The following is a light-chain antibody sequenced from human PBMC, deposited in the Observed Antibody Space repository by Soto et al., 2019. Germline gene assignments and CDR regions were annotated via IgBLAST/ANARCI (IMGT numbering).Light chain of an antibody. CDR2: EVT. CDR1: SIDVGGYNY. V-gene: IGLV2-14*01. J-gene: IGLJ1*01. Sequence: QSVLTQPASVSGSRGQSITISCTGTSIDVGGYNYVSWYQQHPGKAPKLMIYEVTNRPSGVSNRFSGSKSGNTASLTISGLQAEDEADYYCSSYTSSSPYVFGTGTKVTVL. CDR3: SSYTSSSPYV.